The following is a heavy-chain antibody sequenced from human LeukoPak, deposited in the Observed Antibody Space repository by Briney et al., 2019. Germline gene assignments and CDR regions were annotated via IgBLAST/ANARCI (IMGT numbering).Heavy chain of an antibody. J-gene: IGHJ4*02. V-gene: IGHV3-9*01. CDR3: AKDMGVITMVRVFDY. CDR1: GFTFDDYA. CDR2: ISWNSGSI. Sequence: PGRSLRLSCAAPGFTFDDYAMHWVRQAPGKGLEWVSGISWNSGSIGYADSVKGRFTISGDDAKNSLYLQMNSLRAEDTALYYCAKDMGVITMVRVFDYWGQGTLVTVSS. D-gene: IGHD3-10*01.